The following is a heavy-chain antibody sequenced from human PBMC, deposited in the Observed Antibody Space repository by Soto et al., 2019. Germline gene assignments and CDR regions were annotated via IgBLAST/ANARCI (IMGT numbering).Heavy chain of an antibody. J-gene: IGHJ5*02. Sequence: SETLSLTCTVSGGSISSYYWSWIRQPPGKGLEWIGYIYYSGSTNYNPSLKSRVTISVDTSKNQFSLKLSSVTAADTAVYYCARGGGSLNWFDPWGQGTLVTVSS. CDR2: IYYSGST. CDR1: GGSISSYY. V-gene: IGHV4-59*01. D-gene: IGHD2-15*01. CDR3: ARGGGSLNWFDP.